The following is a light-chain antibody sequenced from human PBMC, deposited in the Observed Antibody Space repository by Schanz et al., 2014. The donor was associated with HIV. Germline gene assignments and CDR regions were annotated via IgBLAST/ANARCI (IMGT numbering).Light chain of an antibody. J-gene: IGKJ5*01. CDR1: QSVVSSY. CDR3: QQRGNWPPIT. V-gene: IGKV3D-20*02. CDR2: DAS. Sequence: EIVLTQSPGTLSLSPGERATLSCRASQSVVSSYLAWYQQKPGQAPRLLIYDASTRATGIPDRFSGSGSGTDFTLTISRLEPEDFAVYYCQQRGNWPPITFGQGTRLEIK.